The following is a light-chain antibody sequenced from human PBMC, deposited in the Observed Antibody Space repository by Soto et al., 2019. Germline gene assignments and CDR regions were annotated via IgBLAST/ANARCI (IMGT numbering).Light chain of an antibody. J-gene: IGKJ4*01. V-gene: IGKV2-24*01. CDR2: EVS. CDR3: MQTTQFPLT. Sequence: DLVLTQTPLSSPVTLGQPASISCRSSQSLVHSDGNTYLNWLQQRPGQPPRLLIYEVSNRFSGVPERFSGSGAGTDFTLEISRVEAEDVGVYYCMQTTQFPLTFGGGTKVEIK. CDR1: QSLVHSDGNTY.